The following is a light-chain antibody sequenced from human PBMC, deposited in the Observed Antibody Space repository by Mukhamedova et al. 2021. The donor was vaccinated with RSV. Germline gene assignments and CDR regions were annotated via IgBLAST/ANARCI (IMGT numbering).Light chain of an antibody. Sequence: GGSSNIGAGYDVHWYQQFPGKVPKLLIYGSTNRPSGVPDRFSGSKSDTSATLAITGLQAEDEADYYCQSYDSSLSGFFGGGTKLTV. CDR3: QSYDSSLSGF. V-gene: IGLV1-40*01. CDR2: GST. CDR1: SSNIGAGYD. J-gene: IGLJ2*01.